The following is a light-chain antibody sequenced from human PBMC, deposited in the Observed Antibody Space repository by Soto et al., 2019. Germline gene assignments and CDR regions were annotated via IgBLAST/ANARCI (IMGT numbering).Light chain of an antibody. Sequence: EIVLTQSPGTLSLSPGERATLSCRASQSVSSNYLAWYQQKPGQAPRLLIYGASSRATGIPDRFSGSGSGTDFTLTISSLEPEDFAVYYCQQRSNWPITFGQGTRLEIK. J-gene: IGKJ5*01. CDR2: GAS. CDR3: QQRSNWPIT. V-gene: IGKV3D-20*02. CDR1: QSVSSNY.